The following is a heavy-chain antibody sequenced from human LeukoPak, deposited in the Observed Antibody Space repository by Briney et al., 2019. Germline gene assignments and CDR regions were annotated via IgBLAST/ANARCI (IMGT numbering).Heavy chain of an antibody. J-gene: IGHJ3*02. Sequence: GGSLRLSCAASGFTFSTYAMHWVRQAPGKGLEWVAVTSYDGNKYYADSVKGRFTISRDNSKNTLYLQMNSLRAEDTAVYYCANLHDYGDYADAFDIWGQGTMVTVSS. CDR2: TSYDGNK. CDR1: GFTFSTYA. CDR3: ANLHDYGDYADAFDI. D-gene: IGHD4-17*01. V-gene: IGHV3-30-3*01.